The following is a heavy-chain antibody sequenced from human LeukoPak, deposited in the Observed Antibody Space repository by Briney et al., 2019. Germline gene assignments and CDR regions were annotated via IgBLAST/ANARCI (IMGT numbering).Heavy chain of an antibody. J-gene: IGHJ4*02. CDR1: GGSFSGYY. CDR2: INHSGST. CDR3: ARGRLLWFGELLYLVH. V-gene: IGHV4-34*01. Sequence: SETLSLTCAVYGGSFSGYYWSWIRQPPGKGLEWIGEINHSGSTNYNPSLKSRVTISVDTSKSQFSLKLSSVTAADTAVYYCARGRLLWFGELLYLVHWGQGTLVTVSS. D-gene: IGHD3-10*01.